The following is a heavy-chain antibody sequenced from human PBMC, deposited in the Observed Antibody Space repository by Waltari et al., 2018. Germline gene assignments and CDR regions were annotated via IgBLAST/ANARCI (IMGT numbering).Heavy chain of an antibody. CDR1: GISFSNFA. CDR3: ARDILGATTDY. Sequence: QVHLVESGGGVVQPGRSLRLSCAASGISFSNFAMNWVRQAPGKGLEWVSIISHDGTSKQYADSVKGRFTISRDNSKNTLYLQMNSLRAEDTAVYYCARDILGATTDYWGQGTLVTVSS. CDR2: ISHDGTSK. D-gene: IGHD1-26*01. V-gene: IGHV3-30-3*01. J-gene: IGHJ4*02.